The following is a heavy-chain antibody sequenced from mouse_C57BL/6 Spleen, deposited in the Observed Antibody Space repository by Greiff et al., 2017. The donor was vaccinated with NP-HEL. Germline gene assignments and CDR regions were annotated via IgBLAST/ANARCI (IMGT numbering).Heavy chain of an antibody. CDR1: GYAFSSYW. V-gene: IGHV1-80*01. CDR2: IYPGDGDT. Sequence: QVQLQQSGAELVKPGASVKISCKASGYAFSSYWMHWVKQRPGKGLEWIGKIYPGDGDTNYNGKFKGKATLTADKSSSTAYMQLSSLPSEDSAVYVCERYGSSYYFDYWGQGTTLTVSS. D-gene: IGHD1-1*01. J-gene: IGHJ2*01. CDR3: ERYGSSYYFDY.